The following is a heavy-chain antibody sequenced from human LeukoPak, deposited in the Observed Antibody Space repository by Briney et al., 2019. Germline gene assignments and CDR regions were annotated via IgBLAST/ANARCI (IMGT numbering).Heavy chain of an antibody. D-gene: IGHD3-10*01. CDR2: INPSGGST. V-gene: IGHV1-46*01. CDR3: ARDLRGHDAFDI. J-gene: IGHJ3*02. CDR1: GYTFTSYY. Sequence: GSSVKVSFKSSGYTFTSYYMHWLRPATGQGLEWMGLINPSGGSTGYAQKFQGRVTMTRDMSTSTVYMELSSLRSEDTAVYYCARDLRGHDAFDIWGQGTMVTVSS.